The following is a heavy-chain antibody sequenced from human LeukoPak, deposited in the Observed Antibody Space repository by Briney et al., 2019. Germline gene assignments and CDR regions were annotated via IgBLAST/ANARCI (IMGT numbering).Heavy chain of an antibody. CDR1: GFTFNNYY. J-gene: IGHJ4*02. CDR2: ISSSGGTI. CDR3: ARDPSTVLDY. Sequence: GGSLRLSCAASGFTFNNYYMTWIRQAPGKGLEWVSYISSSGGTIYHADSLRGRFTISRDNTKNSLYLQMNNLRAEDTAVYYCARDPSTVLDYWGQGTLVTVSS. V-gene: IGHV3-11*01. D-gene: IGHD4-17*01.